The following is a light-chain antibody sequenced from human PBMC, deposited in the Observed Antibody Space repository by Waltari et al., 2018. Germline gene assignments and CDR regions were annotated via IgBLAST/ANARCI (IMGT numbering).Light chain of an antibody. CDR3: QQRSNWPRVT. Sequence: EIVLTQSPATLSLSPGERATLSCRASQSVSSYLAWYQQKPGQAPRLLIYDASNRATGIPARFSGSGSGTDFTLTISCLEPEDFAVYYCQQRSNWPRVTFGGGTKVEIK. CDR1: QSVSSY. V-gene: IGKV3-11*01. CDR2: DAS. J-gene: IGKJ4*02.